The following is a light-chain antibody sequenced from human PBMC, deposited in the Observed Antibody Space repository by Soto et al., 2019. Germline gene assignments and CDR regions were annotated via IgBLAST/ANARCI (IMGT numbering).Light chain of an antibody. Sequence: IVLTQSPGTLSLSPGERATLSCMASQSVSIRYVSWYQQKPGQAPGLLIYGASTRADGIPARFTGSGSGTEFTLAISSLQSEDFAVYYCQQYHIWPPWTSGQGTKV. CDR3: QQYHIWPPWT. J-gene: IGKJ1*01. CDR1: QSVSIRY. V-gene: IGKV3-15*01. CDR2: GAS.